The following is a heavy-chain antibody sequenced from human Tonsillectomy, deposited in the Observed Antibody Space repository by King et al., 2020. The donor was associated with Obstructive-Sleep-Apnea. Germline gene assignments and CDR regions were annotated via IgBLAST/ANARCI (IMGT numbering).Heavy chain of an antibody. V-gene: IGHV4-39*07. CDR1: GGSISSSSYY. CDR2: MFYSGRT. Sequence: VQLQESGPRLVKPSETLSLTCTVSGGSISSSSYYWGWIRQPPGKGLEWIGSMFYSGRTYYNPSLKSRVTISVDTSKNQFSLKVSSVTAADTAVYYCARATPDWFDPGGQGTLVTVSS. J-gene: IGHJ5*02. CDR3: ARATPDWFDP.